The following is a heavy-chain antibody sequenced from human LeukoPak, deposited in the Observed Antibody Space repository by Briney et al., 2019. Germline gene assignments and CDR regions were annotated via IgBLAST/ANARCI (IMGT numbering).Heavy chain of an antibody. V-gene: IGHV4-34*01. CDR2: INHSGST. CDR3: ARGREAVELSWFVP. D-gene: IGHD1-26*01. J-gene: IGHJ5*02. CDR1: GGSLSGYY. Sequence: SETLSLTCAVYGGSLSGYYWSWIRQTPGKGLEWIGEINHSGSTKYNPSLKSRVTISVDTFKNQFSLKLSSVTAADTAVYYCARGREAVELSWFVPWGQGILVTVSS.